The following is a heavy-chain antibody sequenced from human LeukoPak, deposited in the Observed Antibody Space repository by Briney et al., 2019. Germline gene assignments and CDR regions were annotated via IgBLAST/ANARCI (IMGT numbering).Heavy chain of an antibody. CDR2: IYYSGST. CDR3: ARLIHRGFGELFSYPYYFDY. CDR1: GGSISSYY. D-gene: IGHD3-10*01. Sequence: KTWETLSLTCTVSGGSISSYYWSWIRQPPGKGLEWIGYIYYSGSTNYNPSLKSRVTISVDTSKVQFSLKLSSVTAADTAVYYCARLIHRGFGELFSYPYYFDYWGQGTLVTVSS. J-gene: IGHJ4*02. V-gene: IGHV4-59*08.